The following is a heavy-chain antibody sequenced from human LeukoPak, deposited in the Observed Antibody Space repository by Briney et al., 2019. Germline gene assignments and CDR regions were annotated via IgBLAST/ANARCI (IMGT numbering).Heavy chain of an antibody. CDR2: ISGSGGST. D-gene: IGHD6-19*01. Sequence: GGSLRLSCAASGFTFSSYGMHWVRQAPGKGLEWVSAISGSGGSTYYADSVKGRFTISRDNSKNTLYLQMNSLRAEDTAVYYCAKDRGIAVAPFDYWGQGTLVTVSS. CDR1: GFTFSSYG. CDR3: AKDRGIAVAPFDY. V-gene: IGHV3-23*01. J-gene: IGHJ4*02.